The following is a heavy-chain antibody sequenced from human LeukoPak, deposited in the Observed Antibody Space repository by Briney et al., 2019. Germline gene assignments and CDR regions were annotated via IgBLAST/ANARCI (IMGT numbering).Heavy chain of an antibody. CDR1: GGSIRSYY. D-gene: IGHD3-3*01. J-gene: IGHJ6*03. Sequence: SETLSLTCTVSGGSIRSYYWSWIRKPPGKGLEWIGYIYYSGSTNYNPSLKSRVTISVDTSKNQFSLKLNSVTAADTAVYFCARVFPGVLITSHYDMDVWGKGTTVTVSS. V-gene: IGHV4-59*01. CDR2: IYYSGST. CDR3: ARVFPGVLITSHYDMDV.